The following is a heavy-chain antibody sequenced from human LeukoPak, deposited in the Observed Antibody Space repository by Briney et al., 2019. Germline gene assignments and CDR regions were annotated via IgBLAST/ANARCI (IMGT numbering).Heavy chain of an antibody. V-gene: IGHV1-2*02. CDR1: GYTFTSYY. CDR2: INPNSGGT. J-gene: IGHJ4*02. Sequence: ASVKVSCKASGYTFTSYYMHWVRQAPGQGLEWMGWINPNSGGTNYAQKFQGRVTMTRDTSINTAYMELSRLRSDDTAVYYCARGAEWELLSGYWGQGTLVTVSS. CDR3: ARGAEWELLSGY. D-gene: IGHD1-26*01.